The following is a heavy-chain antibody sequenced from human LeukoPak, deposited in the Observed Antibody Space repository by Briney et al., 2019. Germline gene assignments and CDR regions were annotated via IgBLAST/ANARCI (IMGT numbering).Heavy chain of an antibody. D-gene: IGHD3-9*01. J-gene: IGHJ4*02. CDR1: GFTFSSYA. V-gene: IGHV3-30-3*01. CDR2: ISYDGSNK. CDR3: ARPEFDILTGYYSLFDY. Sequence: GGSLRLSCAASGFTFSSYAMHWVRQAPGKGLEWVAVISYDGSNKYYADSVKGRITISRDNSKNTLYLQMNSLRAEDTAVYYCARPEFDILTGYYSLFDYWGQGTLVTVSS.